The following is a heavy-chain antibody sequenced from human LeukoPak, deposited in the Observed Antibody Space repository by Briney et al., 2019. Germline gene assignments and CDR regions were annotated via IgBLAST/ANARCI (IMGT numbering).Heavy chain of an antibody. V-gene: IGHV3-74*01. CDR2: IYTDGSGI. CDR3: ARDIDYAGSY. Sequence: PGGSLRLSCVASGFTFSNYWMHWVRQAPGKGLVWVSRIYTDGSGISYADSVKGRFTISRDNAKNTPYLQMNSLRAEDTAVYYCARDIDYAGSYWGQGTLVAVSS. CDR1: GFTFSNYW. D-gene: IGHD4-23*01. J-gene: IGHJ4*02.